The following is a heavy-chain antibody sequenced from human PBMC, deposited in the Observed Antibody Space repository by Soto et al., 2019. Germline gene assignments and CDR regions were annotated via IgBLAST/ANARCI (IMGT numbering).Heavy chain of an antibody. CDR1: GGSFSGYQ. Sequence: QVQLQQWGAGLLKPSETLSLTCAVYGGSFSGYQWTWIRQTPEMGLEWIGEINDSGNINYNPSLKSRVTILVDTAKKQISLRLSSVNAADTAVYYCARGLMLWFGELSRRGGYYYYMDVWGKGTTVTVSS. CDR3: ARGLMLWFGELSRRGGYYYYMDV. J-gene: IGHJ6*03. CDR2: INDSGNI. V-gene: IGHV4-34*02. D-gene: IGHD3-10*01.